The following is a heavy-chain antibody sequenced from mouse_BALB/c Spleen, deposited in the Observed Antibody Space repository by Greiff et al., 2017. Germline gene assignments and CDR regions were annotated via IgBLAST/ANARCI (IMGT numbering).Heavy chain of an antibody. CDR3: ARSYYGSRNWYFDV. V-gene: IGHV14-3*02. CDR2: IDPANGNT. CDR1: GFNIKDTY. Sequence: VQLQQSGAELVKPGASVKLSCTASGFNIKDTYMHWVKQRPEQGLEWIGRIDPANGNTKYDPKFQGKATITADTSSNTAYLQLSSLTSEDTAVYYCARSYYGSRNWYFDVWGAGTTVTVSS. J-gene: IGHJ1*01. D-gene: IGHD1-1*01.